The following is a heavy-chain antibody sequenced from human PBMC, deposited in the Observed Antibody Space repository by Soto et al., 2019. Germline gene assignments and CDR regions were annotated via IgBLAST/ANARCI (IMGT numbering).Heavy chain of an antibody. J-gene: IGHJ4*02. Sequence: GGSLRLSCAASGFTFSSYAMSWVRQAPGKGLEWVSAISGSGGSTYYADSVKGRFTISRDNSKNTLYLQMNSLRAEDTAVYYCAKVLYYYGSRSYSHYFVYWGEGTLVTVSS. CDR3: AKVLYYYGSRSYSHYFVY. CDR2: ISGSGGST. V-gene: IGHV3-23*01. CDR1: GFTFSSYA. D-gene: IGHD3-10*01.